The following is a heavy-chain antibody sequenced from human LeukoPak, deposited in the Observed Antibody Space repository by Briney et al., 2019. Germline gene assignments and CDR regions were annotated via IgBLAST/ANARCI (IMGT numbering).Heavy chain of an antibody. J-gene: IGHJ4*02. CDR3: ARTTYYYDSSTTGEFDY. Sequence: SETLSLTCTVSGGSISSYYWSWIRQPPGKGLEWIGYIYYSGSTNYNPSLKSRVTISVDTSKNQFSLKLSSVTAADTAVYYCARTTYYYDSSTTGEFDYWGQGTLVTVSS. D-gene: IGHD3-22*01. V-gene: IGHV4-59*08. CDR1: GGSISSYY. CDR2: IYYSGST.